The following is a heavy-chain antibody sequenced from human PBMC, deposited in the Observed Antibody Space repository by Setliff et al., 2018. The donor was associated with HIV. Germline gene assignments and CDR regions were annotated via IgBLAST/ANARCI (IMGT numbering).Heavy chain of an antibody. CDR1: GYTLSELS. CDR3: ARATVTTHFQH. J-gene: IGHJ1*01. Sequence: ASVKVSCKVSGYTLSELSMHWVRQAPGEGLEWMGGFDPEDDETIYAQKFQGRVTITADESTSTAYMELSSLRSEDTAVYYCARATVTTHFQHWGQGTLVTSPQ. V-gene: IGHV1-24*01. CDR2: FDPEDDET. D-gene: IGHD4-17*01.